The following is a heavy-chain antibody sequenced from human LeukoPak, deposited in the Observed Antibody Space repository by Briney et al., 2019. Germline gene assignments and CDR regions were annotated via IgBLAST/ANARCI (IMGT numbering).Heavy chain of an antibody. J-gene: IGHJ4*02. V-gene: IGHV4-59*01. D-gene: IGHD5-24*01. CDR2: IYYSGST. Sequence: PSETLSLTCTVSGGSISSYYWSWIRQPPGKGLEWLGYIYYSGSTNYNPSLKSRVTISVDTSKNQFSLKLSSVTAADTAVYYCARGPERWLQLGFDYWGQGTLVTVSS. CDR1: GGSISSYY. CDR3: ARGPERWLQLGFDY.